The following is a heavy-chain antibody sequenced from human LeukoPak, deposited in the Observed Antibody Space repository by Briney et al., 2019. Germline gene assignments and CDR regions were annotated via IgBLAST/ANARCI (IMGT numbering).Heavy chain of an antibody. J-gene: IGHJ4*02. CDR2: IYYSGST. V-gene: IGHV4-59*01. CDR3: ARGSSNPLHY. CDR1: GGSINNYY. D-gene: IGHD4-11*01. Sequence: SETLSLTCIVSGGSINNYYWSWIRQPPGKGLEWIAYIYYSGSTNYNPSLKSRVTISVGTSKNQFFLKLSSVTAADTAVYYCARGSSNPLHYWGQGTLVTVSS.